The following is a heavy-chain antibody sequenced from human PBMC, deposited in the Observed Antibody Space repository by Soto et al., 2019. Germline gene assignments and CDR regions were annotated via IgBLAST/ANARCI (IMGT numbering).Heavy chain of an antibody. CDR2: ISGSGGST. CDR1: GFTFSSYA. D-gene: IGHD3-10*01. Sequence: GGSLRLSCAASGFTFSSYAMSWVRQAPGKGLEWVSAISGSGGSTYYADSVKGRFTISRDNSKNTLYLQMNSLRAEDTAVYYCAKDLLPSRRFGELRRLKFSFDYWGQGTLVTVSS. CDR3: AKDLLPSRRFGELRRLKFSFDY. J-gene: IGHJ4*02. V-gene: IGHV3-23*01.